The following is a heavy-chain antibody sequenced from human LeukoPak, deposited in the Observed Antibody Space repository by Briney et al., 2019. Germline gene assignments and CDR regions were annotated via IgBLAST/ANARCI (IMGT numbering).Heavy chain of an antibody. Sequence: SVKVSCKASGGTFSCYAISWVRQAPGQGVEWMGRIIPIFGTANYAQKFQGRVTITTDESTSTAYMELSSLRSEDTAVYYCARDLGYSGSYLSDYWGQGTLVTVSS. CDR1: GGTFSCYA. CDR3: ARDLGYSGSYLSDY. CDR2: IIPIFGTA. J-gene: IGHJ4*02. D-gene: IGHD1-26*01. V-gene: IGHV1-69*05.